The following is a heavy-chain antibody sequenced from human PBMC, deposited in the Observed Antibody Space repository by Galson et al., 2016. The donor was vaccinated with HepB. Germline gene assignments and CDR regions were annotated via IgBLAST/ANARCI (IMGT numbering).Heavy chain of an antibody. V-gene: IGHV3-30-3*01. CDR3: AREGINVEVLTITRGLYFDY. J-gene: IGHJ4*02. CDR1: GFSFTIYP. Sequence: SLRLSCAASGFSFTIYPIHWVRQAPGKGLEWVAFISSDGSAKYYTDSVKGRFTISRDNSKNTLYLQMNSLRPEDTAVYYCAREGINVEVLTITRGLYFDYWGQGTLVTVSS. CDR2: ISSDGSAK. D-gene: IGHD4/OR15-4a*01.